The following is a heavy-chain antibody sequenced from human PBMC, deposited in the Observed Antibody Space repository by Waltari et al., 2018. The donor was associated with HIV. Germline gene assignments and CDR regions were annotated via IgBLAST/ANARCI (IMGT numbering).Heavy chain of an antibody. CDR1: GFRFDDYT. J-gene: IGHJ6*02. CDR3: AKGLPITF. V-gene: IGHV3-43*01. D-gene: IGHD5-18*01. CDR2: ISLDGRNI. Sequence: EVQLEESGGALLQPGGSLRLSCAASGFRFDDYTMHWVRQAPGKGLELVSLISLDGRNIQYADSVKGRFNVSRDNSKNSLSLQMNSLRTEDTALYYCAKGLPITFWGQGTTVTVSS.